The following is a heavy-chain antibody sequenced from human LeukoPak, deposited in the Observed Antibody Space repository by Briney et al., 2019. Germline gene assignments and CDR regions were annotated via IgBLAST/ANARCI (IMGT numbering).Heavy chain of an antibody. D-gene: IGHD3-3*02. CDR1: GFTFTSYG. CDR3: AKGPIFGVVIIRHYFDY. Sequence: GGSLRLSCAASGFTFTSYGMHLVRQAPGKGLEWVAFIRYDGSDKYYADSVKGRFTISRDNSKNTLYLQMNSLRAEDTAVYYCAKGPIFGVVIIRHYFDYWGQGTLVTVSS. J-gene: IGHJ4*02. V-gene: IGHV3-30*02. CDR2: IRYDGSDK.